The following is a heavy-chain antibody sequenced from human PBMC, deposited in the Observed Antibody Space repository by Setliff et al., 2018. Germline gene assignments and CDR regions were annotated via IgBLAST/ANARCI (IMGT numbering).Heavy chain of an antibody. CDR3: ARAYDSSGWYGESHTYYFDN. Sequence: PSETLSLTCAVYGGSFSGHHWCWIRQPPWKGLEWIGEINHSGSANYNPSLKSRVTISSDTSKNQFSLNLYSVTAADTAVYYCARAYDSSGWYGESHTYYFDNWGQGTLVTVSS. CDR1: GGSFSGHH. D-gene: IGHD3-22*01. J-gene: IGHJ4*02. CDR2: INHSGSA. V-gene: IGHV4-34*01.